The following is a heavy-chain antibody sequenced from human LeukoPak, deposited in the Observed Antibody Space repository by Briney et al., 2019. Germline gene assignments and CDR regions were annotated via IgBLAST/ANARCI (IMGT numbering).Heavy chain of an antibody. D-gene: IGHD4-17*01. J-gene: IGHJ4*02. CDR1: GFTFSSNS. Sequence: KPGGSLRLSCAASGFTFSSNSMNWVRQAPGKGLEWVSSISSSSSYIYYADSVKGRFTISRDNAKNSLYLQMNSLRAEDAAVYYCARDTSYYGDYGYFDYWGQGTLVTVSS. CDR2: ISSSSSYI. V-gene: IGHV3-21*01. CDR3: ARDTSYYGDYGYFDY.